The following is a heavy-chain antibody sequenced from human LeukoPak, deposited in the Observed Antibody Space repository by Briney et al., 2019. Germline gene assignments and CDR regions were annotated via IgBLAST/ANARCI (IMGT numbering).Heavy chain of an antibody. J-gene: IGHJ3*02. V-gene: IGHV3-7*01. CDR3: ARGFDGVQAFDI. CDR2: IKEDGSEK. D-gene: IGHD3-16*01. Sequence: GGSLRLSCAASGFTFGIYWMSWVRQSPGKGLEWVANIKEDGSEKYYVDSVKGRFTISRDNAKKSLYLQMNSLRADDTAVYYCARGFDGVQAFDIWGQGTMVTVSS. CDR1: GFTFGIYW.